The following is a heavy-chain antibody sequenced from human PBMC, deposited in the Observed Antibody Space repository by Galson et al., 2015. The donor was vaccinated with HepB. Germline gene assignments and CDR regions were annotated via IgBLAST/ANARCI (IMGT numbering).Heavy chain of an antibody. J-gene: IGHJ3*02. V-gene: IGHV3-33*01. CDR3: ARDSITLYNWNDVVGHDAFDI. Sequence: SLRLSCAASGFTFSSYGMHWVRQAPGKGLEWVAVIWYDGSNKYYADSVKGRFTISRDNSKNTLYLQMNSLRAEDTAVYYCARDSITLYNWNDVVGHDAFDIWGQGTMVTVSS. D-gene: IGHD1-1*01. CDR1: GFTFSSYG. CDR2: IWYDGSNK.